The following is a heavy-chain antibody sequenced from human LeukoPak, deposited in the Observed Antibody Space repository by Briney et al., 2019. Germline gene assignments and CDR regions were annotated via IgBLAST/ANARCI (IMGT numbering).Heavy chain of an antibody. V-gene: IGHV1-18*01. J-gene: IGHJ3*02. CDR2: ISAYNGNT. Sequence: ASVKVSCKASGYTFTSYGISWVRQAPGQGLEWMGWISAYNGNTNYAQKLQGRVTMTTDTSTSTAYMELRSLRSDDTAVYYCARSPGVDVVVTAIDAFDIWGQGTMVTVSS. D-gene: IGHD2-21*02. CDR1: GYTFTSYG. CDR3: ARSPGVDVVVTAIDAFDI.